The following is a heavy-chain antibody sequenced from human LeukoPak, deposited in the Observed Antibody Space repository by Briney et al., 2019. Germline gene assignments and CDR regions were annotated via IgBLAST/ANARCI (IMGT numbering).Heavy chain of an antibody. V-gene: IGHV4-39*02. CDR2: FFYSGST. J-gene: IGHJ4*02. CDR1: GGSISSRPYC. D-gene: IGHD4-17*01. Sequence: SETLSLTCTVSGGSISSRPYCWGWIRQPPGKGLEWLGSFFYSGSTYYKPSLKGRVTISVDTSKNQFSLKLNSVTAADTAVYYCAREREGPYGYLDYWGQGTLVTVSS. CDR3: AREREGPYGYLDY.